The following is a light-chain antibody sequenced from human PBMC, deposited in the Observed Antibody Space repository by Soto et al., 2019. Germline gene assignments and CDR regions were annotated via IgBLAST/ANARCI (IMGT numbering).Light chain of an antibody. CDR3: GTWDSSLSAFV. V-gene: IGLV1-51*01. CDR2: DNN. Sequence: QSVLTQPPSVSAAPGQKVTISCSGSSSNIGNSYVSWYQQLPGTAPKLLIYDNNRRPSGIPDRFSGSKSGTSATLGITGLQTGDEADYYCGTWDSSLSAFVFGTGTKVTAL. J-gene: IGLJ1*01. CDR1: SSNIGNSY.